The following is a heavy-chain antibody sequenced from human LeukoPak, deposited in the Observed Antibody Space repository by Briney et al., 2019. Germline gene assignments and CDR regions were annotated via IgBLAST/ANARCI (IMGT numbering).Heavy chain of an antibody. Sequence: ASVKVSCKASGYTFTGYYMHWVRQAPGQGLEWMGWINPNSGGTNYAQKFQGRVTMTRDTSISTAYMELSRLRSDDTAVYYCARAARRCRFSAPPFDYWGQGTLVTVPS. CDR2: INPNSGGT. CDR3: ARAARRCRFSAPPFDY. D-gene: IGHD3-10*01. V-gene: IGHV1-2*02. J-gene: IGHJ4*02. CDR1: GYTFTGYY.